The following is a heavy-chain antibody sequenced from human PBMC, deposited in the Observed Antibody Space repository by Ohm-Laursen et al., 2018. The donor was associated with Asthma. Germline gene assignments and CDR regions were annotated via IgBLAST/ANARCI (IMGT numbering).Heavy chain of an antibody. CDR1: GLNFNSST. V-gene: IGHV3-30-3*01. CDR3: ARGHGGIQRWLSYQCDN. CDR2: MSYDGSNK. D-gene: IGHD5-18*01. J-gene: IGHJ4*02. Sequence: RSLRLSCSASGLNFNSSTMHWVRQAPGKGLEWVAVMSYDGSNKYHADSVKGRFTISRDNSKNILFLQMNSLGAEDTAVYYCARGHGGIQRWLSYQCDNWGQGALVTVSS.